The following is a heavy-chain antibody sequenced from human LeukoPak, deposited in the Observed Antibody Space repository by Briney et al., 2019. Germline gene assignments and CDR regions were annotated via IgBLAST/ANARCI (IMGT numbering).Heavy chain of an antibody. CDR2: ISGSGGTT. Sequence: GGSLRLSCEASGFTFTSHAISWVRHAPGKGLECVSVISGSGGTTHYTDSVKGRFTIPRDNSKNTLYLQMNSLRAEDTAVYYCAKVSARSEYEVGDYWGQGTLVTVSS. D-gene: IGHD2/OR15-2a*01. J-gene: IGHJ4*02. CDR1: GFTFTSHA. V-gene: IGHV3-23*01. CDR3: AKVSARSEYEVGDY.